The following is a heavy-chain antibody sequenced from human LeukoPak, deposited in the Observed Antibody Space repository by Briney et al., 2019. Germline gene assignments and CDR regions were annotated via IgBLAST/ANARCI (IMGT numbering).Heavy chain of an antibody. CDR1: GHAFSTYG. CDR3: ARVLSVRGVLNWFDP. V-gene: IGHV1-18*01. Sequence: GASVKVSCKASGHAFSTYGVTWVRQAPGQGLEWIGWIRGYSGDSEYAQKFQGRVTMTTDTSTSTAYMDLRSLRSDDTAVYFCARVLSVRGVLNWFDPWGQGTLVTVSS. D-gene: IGHD3-10*01. CDR2: IRGYSGDS. J-gene: IGHJ5*02.